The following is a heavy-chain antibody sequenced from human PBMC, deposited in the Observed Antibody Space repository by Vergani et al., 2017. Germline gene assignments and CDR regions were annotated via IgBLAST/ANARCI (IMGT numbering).Heavy chain of an antibody. J-gene: IGHJ4*02. CDR1: GGSFSGYY. CDR2: INHSGST. Sequence: QVQLQQWGAGLLKPSETLSLTCAVYGGSFSGYYWSWIRQPPGKGLEWIGEINHSGSTNCNPSLKSRVTISVDTSKNQFSLKLSSVTAADTAVYYCARGNRQQLVSRWGQGTLVTVSS. D-gene: IGHD6-13*01. CDR3: ARGNRQQLVSR. V-gene: IGHV4-34*01.